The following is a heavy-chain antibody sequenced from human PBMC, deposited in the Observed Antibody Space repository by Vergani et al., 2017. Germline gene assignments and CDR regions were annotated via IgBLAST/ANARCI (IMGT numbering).Heavy chain of an antibody. CDR2: INWNGGST. D-gene: IGHD6-13*01. J-gene: IGHJ4*02. CDR1: GFTFDDYG. Sequence: EVQLMESGGGVVRPGGSLRLSCAASGFTFDDYGMSWVRQAPGKGLEWVSGINWNGGSTGYADSVQGRFTISRDNAKNSLYLQMNSLRAEDTAVYYCAKDSSSWYWSDYWGQGTLVTVSS. V-gene: IGHV3-20*04. CDR3: AKDSSSWYWSDY.